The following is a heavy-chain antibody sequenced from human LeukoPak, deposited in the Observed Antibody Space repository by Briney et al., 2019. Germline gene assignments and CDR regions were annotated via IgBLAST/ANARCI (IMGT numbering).Heavy chain of an antibody. D-gene: IGHD6-19*01. CDR3: ARERQWLAQGAFDI. J-gene: IGHJ3*02. V-gene: IGHV1-69*06. Sequence: GASVKVSCQASGGTFSSYAISWVRQAPGQGLEWMGGIIPIFGTANYAQKFQGRVTITADKSTSTAYMELSSLRSEDTAVYYCARERQWLAQGAFDIWGQGTMVTVSS. CDR1: GGTFSSYA. CDR2: IIPIFGTA.